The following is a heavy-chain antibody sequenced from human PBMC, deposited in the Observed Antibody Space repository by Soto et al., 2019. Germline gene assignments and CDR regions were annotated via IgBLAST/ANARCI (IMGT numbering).Heavy chain of an antibody. D-gene: IGHD3-10*01. CDR3: TRGSITMIRGVISGWFDP. Sequence: EVQLVESGGGLVQPGRSLRLSCTASGFTFGDYAMSWFRQAPGKGLEWVGFIRSKAYGGTTEYAASVRGRFTISRDDSKSIAHLQMNSLKTEVTAVYYCTRGSITMIRGVISGWFDPWGQGTLVTVSS. CDR1: GFTFGDYA. CDR2: IRSKAYGGTT. J-gene: IGHJ5*02. V-gene: IGHV3-49*03.